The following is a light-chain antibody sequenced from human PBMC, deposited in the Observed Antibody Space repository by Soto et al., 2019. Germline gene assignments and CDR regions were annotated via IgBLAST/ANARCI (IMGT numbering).Light chain of an antibody. CDR3: QQSYNAPRYT. J-gene: IGKJ2*01. Sequence: DIQMTQSPSSLSASVGDRVIITCRASQRISIYSNWYQQKPGKAPKLLIFAASSLQSGVPSRSSGSGSGTDFTLTISSLQPEDFATYYCQQSYNAPRYTFGQGTKLEIK. CDR1: QRISIY. V-gene: IGKV1-39*01. CDR2: AAS.